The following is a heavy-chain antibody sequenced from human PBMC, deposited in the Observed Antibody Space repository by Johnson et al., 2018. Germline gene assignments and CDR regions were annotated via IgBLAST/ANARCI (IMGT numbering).Heavy chain of an antibody. J-gene: IGHJ6*03. V-gene: IGHV3-20*04. Sequence: VQLVESGGGVVRPGGSLRLSCAASGFTFDDYGMSWVRQAPGKGLAWVSGINWNGGSTGYADSVKGRFTISRDNAKNSLYLQMNSRRAGETGVYYCARGGSPNYYYMDVWGKGTTVTVSS. CDR3: ARGGSPNYYYMDV. D-gene: IGHD2-15*01. CDR1: GFTFDDYG. CDR2: INWNGGST.